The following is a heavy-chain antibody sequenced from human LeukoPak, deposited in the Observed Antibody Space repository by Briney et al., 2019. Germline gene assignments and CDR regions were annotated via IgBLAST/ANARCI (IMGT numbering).Heavy chain of an antibody. D-gene: IGHD1-14*01. CDR3: ARYPDNIFTFDP. J-gene: IGHJ5*02. Sequence: SETLSLTCTVSGGSISSSSYYWGWIRQPPGKGLEWIGSIYYSGSTYYNPSLKSRVTISVDTSKNQFSLKLSPVTAADTAVYYCARYPDNIFTFDPWGQGTLVTVSS. CDR2: IYYSGST. V-gene: IGHV4-39*01. CDR1: GGSISSSSYY.